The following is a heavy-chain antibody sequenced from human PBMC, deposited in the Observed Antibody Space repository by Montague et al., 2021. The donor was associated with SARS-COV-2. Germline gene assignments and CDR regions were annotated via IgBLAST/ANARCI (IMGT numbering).Heavy chain of an antibody. D-gene: IGHD6-19*01. CDR1: GGSISNYY. CDR2: LYTSGST. CDR3: AGESGYSSGWRYYYVMDV. Sequence: SETLSLTCTVSGGSISNYYWTWIRQPAGKGLEWIGRLYTSGSTTYNPSPKSRVTMSVDTSKNQFSLNVTSVTAADTAIYYCAGESGYSSGWRYYYVMDVWGQGTTVTVS. J-gene: IGHJ6*02. V-gene: IGHV4-4*07.